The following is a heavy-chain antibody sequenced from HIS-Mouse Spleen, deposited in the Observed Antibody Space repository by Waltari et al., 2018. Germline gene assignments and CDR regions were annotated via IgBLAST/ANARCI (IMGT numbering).Heavy chain of an antibody. D-gene: IGHD6-13*01. CDR2: IYYSGST. CDR3: AREIPYSSSWYDWYFDL. J-gene: IGHJ2*01. CDR1: GRSISSSSSY. Sequence: QLQLQESGPGLVKPSETLSLTCPVPGRSISSSSSYWGGIRQPPGQGLEWIGSIYYSGSTYYNPSLKSRVTISVDTSKNQFSLKLSSVTAADTAVYYCAREIPYSSSWYDWYFDLWGRGTLVTVSS. V-gene: IGHV4-39*07.